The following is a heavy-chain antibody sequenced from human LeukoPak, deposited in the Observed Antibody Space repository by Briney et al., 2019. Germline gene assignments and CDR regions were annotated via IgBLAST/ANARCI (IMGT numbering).Heavy chain of an antibody. CDR2: ISSSSSYI. CDR3: ASKRGYSGYAADY. J-gene: IGHJ4*02. D-gene: IGHD5-12*01. V-gene: IGHV3-21*01. CDR1: GFTFSSYS. Sequence: GGSLRLSCAASGFTFSSYSMNWVRQAPGKGLEWVSSISSSSSYIYYADSVKGRFTISRDNAKNSLYLQMNSLRAEDTAVYYCASKRGYSGYAADYWGQGTLVTVSS.